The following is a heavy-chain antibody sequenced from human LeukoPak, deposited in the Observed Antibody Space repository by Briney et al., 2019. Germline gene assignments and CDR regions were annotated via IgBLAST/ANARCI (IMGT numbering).Heavy chain of an antibody. V-gene: IGHV3-66*04. J-gene: IGHJ3*02. Sequence: SGGSLRLSCAASGFTVSSNYMSWVRQAPGKGLEWVSVIYSGGSTCYADSVKGRFTISRDNSKNTLYLQMNSLRAEDTAVYYCARPNDSSGFGDAFDIWGQGTMVTVSS. CDR2: IYSGGST. CDR1: GFTVSSNY. D-gene: IGHD3-22*01. CDR3: ARPNDSSGFGDAFDI.